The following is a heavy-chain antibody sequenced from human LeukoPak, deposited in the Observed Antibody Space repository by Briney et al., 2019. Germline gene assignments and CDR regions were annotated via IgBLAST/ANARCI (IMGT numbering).Heavy chain of an antibody. CDR1: GYSISSGYY. CDR3: ASPGIVVVDAFDI. CDR2: IYHSGST. J-gene: IGHJ3*02. D-gene: IGHD3-22*01. Sequence: SETLSLTCTVSGYSISSGYYWGWIRQPPGKGLEWIGSIYHSGSTYYNPSLKSRVTISVDTSKNQFSLKLSSVTAADTAVYYCASPGIVVVDAFDIWGQGTMVTVSS. V-gene: IGHV4-38-2*02.